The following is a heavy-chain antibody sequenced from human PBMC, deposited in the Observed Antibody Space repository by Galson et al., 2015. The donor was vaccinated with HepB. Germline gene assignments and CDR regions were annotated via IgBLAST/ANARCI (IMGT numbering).Heavy chain of an antibody. CDR2: ISGSGGST. V-gene: IGHV3-23*01. CDR1: GFTFSSYA. Sequence: SLRLSCAASGFTFSSYAMSWVRQAPGKGLEWVSAISGSGGSTKYADSVKGRFTISRDNSKNTLYLQMNSLRAEDTAVYYCAKGRRVRFLEWLLTIDNCGQRTLVTVSS. CDR3: AKGRRVRFLEWLLTIDN. J-gene: IGHJ4*02. D-gene: IGHD3-3*01.